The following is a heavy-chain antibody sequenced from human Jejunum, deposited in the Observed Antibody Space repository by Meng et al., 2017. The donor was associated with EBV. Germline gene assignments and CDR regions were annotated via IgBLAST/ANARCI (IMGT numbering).Heavy chain of an antibody. Sequence: EVQLGESGGGWEQPGGSLRLSCASFGFTFNSHNMSWVRQAPGKGLEWVSAITDSGGSTYYTDSVKGRSTISRDNSKNTLYLQMNSLRAEDTAVYYCAKLTRAWGQGTLVTVSS. V-gene: IGHV3-23*04. CDR3: AKLTRA. J-gene: IGHJ5*02. CDR1: GFTFNSHN. CDR2: ITDSGGST.